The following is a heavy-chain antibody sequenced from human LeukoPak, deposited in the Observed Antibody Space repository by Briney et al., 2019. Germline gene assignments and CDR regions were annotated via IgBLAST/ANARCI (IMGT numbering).Heavy chain of an antibody. CDR2: INPNSGGT. D-gene: IGHD2-2*01. V-gene: IGHV1-2*02. CDR1: GYTFTGYY. CDR3: ARDPRTARYCTSTSCYPVNWFDR. J-gene: IGHJ5*02. Sequence: ASVKVSCKASGYTFTGYYMHWVRQSPGQGLEWMGWINPNSGGTNYAQKFQGRVTMTRDTSISTAYMELSRLRSDDTAVYYCARDPRTARYCTSTSCYPVNWFDRWGQGTLVTVSS.